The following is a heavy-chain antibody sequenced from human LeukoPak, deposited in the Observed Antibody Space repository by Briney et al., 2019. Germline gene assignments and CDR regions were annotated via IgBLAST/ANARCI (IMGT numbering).Heavy chain of an antibody. D-gene: IGHD3-22*01. V-gene: IGHV3-33*01. CDR2: ILSDGTSE. CDR1: GFTFSSYG. J-gene: IGHJ4*02. CDR3: ARVRDGYYYDSSGYYYFDY. Sequence: GRSLRLSCAASGFTFSSYGMHWVRQAPGKGLEWVAVILSDGTSEYYADSVKGRFTISRDNSKSTLYLQMNSLRAGDTAVYYCARVRDGYYYDSSGYYYFDYWGQGTLVTVSS.